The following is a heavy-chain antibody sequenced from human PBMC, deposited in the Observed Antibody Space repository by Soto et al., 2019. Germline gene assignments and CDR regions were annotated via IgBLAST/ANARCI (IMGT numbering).Heavy chain of an antibody. CDR1: GFTFSSYS. D-gene: IGHD6-19*01. V-gene: IGHV3-48*02. J-gene: IGHJ5*02. Sequence: EVQLVESGGGLVQPGGSLRLSCAASGFTFSSYSMNWVRQAPGKGLEWVSYISSSSSTIYYADSVKGRFTISRDNAKNSLDRQMNSLRDGDTAVYYCAREGGWLNWFDPWGQGALVTVSS. CDR2: ISSSSSTI. CDR3: AREGGWLNWFDP.